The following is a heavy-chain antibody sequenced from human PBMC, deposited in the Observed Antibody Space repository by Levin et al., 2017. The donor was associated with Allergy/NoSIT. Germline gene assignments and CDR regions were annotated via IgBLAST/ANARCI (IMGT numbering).Heavy chain of an antibody. CDR1: GGSISSYY. J-gene: IGHJ4*02. V-gene: IGHV4-59*01. CDR2: IYYSGST. Sequence: SETLSLTCTVSGGSISSYYWSWIRQPPGKGLEWIGYIYYSGSTNYNPSLKSRVTISVDTSKNQFSLQLSPVPASDTAVYYWARDNGGSLDYWGQGTLVTVSS. D-gene: IGHD2-15*01. CDR3: ARDNGGSLDY.